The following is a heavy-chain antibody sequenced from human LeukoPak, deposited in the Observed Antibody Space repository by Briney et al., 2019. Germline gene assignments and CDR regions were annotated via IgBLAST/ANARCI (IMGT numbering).Heavy chain of an antibody. D-gene: IGHD3-22*01. V-gene: IGHV1-69*06. J-gene: IGHJ1*01. CDR3: ARIKRTYYYDSSGYSRAEYFQH. Sequence: SVKVPCKASGATFISYAMSWVRQAPGQGLEWMGGIIPIFGTANYAQKFQGRVTITADKSTSTAYMELSSLRSEDTAVYYCARIKRTYYYDSSGYSRAEYFQHWGQGTLVTVSS. CDR1: GATFISYA. CDR2: IIPIFGTA.